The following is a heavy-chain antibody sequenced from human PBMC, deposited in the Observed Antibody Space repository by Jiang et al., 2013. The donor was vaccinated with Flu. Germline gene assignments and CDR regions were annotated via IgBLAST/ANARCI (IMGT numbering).Heavy chain of an antibody. CDR1: GYTFTSYA. J-gene: IGHJ6*02. CDR3: ARVEACSSTSCYGDYYYYYGMDV. Sequence: GASVKVSCKASGYTFTSYAMHWVRQAPGQRLEWMGWINAGNGNTKYSQKFQGRVTITRDTSASTAYMELSSLRSEDTAVYYCARVEACSSTSCYGDYYYYYGMDVWGQGTTVTVSS. CDR2: INAGNGNT. D-gene: IGHD2-2*01. V-gene: IGHV1-3*01.